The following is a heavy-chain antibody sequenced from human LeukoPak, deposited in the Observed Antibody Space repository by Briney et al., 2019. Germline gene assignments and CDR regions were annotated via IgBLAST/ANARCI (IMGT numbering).Heavy chain of an antibody. CDR2: ISSTSTSI. J-gene: IGHJ6*02. CDR3: ASPFWYSGLGLYYYGMDV. CDR1: GFTFSSHT. Sequence: GGSLRLSCAASGFTFSSHTMNWVRQAPGKGLEWVSSISSTSTSIYYADSVKGRFTISRDNAKNSLYLQMNSLRAEDTAVYYCASPFWYSGLGLYYYGMDVWGQGTTVTVSS. D-gene: IGHD1-26*01. V-gene: IGHV3-21*01.